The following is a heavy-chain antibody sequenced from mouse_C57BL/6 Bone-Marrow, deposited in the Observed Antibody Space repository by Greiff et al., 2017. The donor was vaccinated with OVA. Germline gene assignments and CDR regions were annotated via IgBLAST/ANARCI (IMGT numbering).Heavy chain of an antibody. CDR1: GYTFTDYN. CDR3: ARRGLPLPYYFDY. V-gene: IGHV1-22*01. D-gene: IGHD2-2*01. CDR2: INPNNGGT. Sequence: VQLKQSGPELVKPGASVKMSCKASGYTFTDYNMHWVKQSHGKSLEWIGYINPNNGGTSYNQKFKGKATLTVNKSSSTAYMELRSLTSEDSAVYYCARRGLPLPYYFDYWGQGTTLTVSS. J-gene: IGHJ2*01.